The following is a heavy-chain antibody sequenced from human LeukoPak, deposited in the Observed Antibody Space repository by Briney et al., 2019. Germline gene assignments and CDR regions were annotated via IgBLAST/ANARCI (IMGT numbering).Heavy chain of an antibody. V-gene: IGHV4-30-4*08. Sequence: SETLSLTCTVSGGSISSGGHYWSWIRQHPGKGLEWIGYIYYSGSTYYNPSLKSRVTISVDTSKNQFSLKLSSVTAADTAVYYCASFYGDLRDYFDYWGQGTLVTVSS. CDR1: GGSISSGGHY. J-gene: IGHJ4*02. D-gene: IGHD4-17*01. CDR3: ASFYGDLRDYFDY. CDR2: IYYSGST.